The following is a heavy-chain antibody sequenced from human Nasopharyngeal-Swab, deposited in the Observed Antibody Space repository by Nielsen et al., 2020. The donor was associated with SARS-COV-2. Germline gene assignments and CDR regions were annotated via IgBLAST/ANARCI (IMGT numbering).Heavy chain of an antibody. D-gene: IGHD1-26*01. CDR2: IRSKAYGGTT. Sequence: WIRQPPGKGLEWVGFIRSKAYGGTTEYAASVKGRFTISRDDSKSIAYLQMNSLKTEDTAVYYCTRGIVGATSNWFDPWGQGTLVTVSS. CDR3: TRGIVGATSNWFDP. V-gene: IGHV3-49*02. J-gene: IGHJ5*02.